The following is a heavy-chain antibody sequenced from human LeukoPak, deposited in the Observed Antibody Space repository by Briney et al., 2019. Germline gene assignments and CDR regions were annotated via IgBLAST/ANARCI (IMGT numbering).Heavy chain of an antibody. CDR3: ARPYCSSTSCYRYFDL. V-gene: IGHV3-74*01. CDR1: GFTFSSYG. J-gene: IGHJ2*01. CDR2: INTDGSST. Sequence: GGSLRLSCSTSGFTFSSYGMHWVRQAPGKGLVWVSRINTDGSSTSYADSVKGRFTISRDNAKNTLYLQMNSLRAEDTAVYYCARPYCSSTSCYRYFDLWGRGTLVTVSS. D-gene: IGHD2-2*02.